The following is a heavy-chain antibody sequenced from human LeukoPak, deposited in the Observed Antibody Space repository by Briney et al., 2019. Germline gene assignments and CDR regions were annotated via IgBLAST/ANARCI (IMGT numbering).Heavy chain of an antibody. CDR3: TRDWMTAMKINCFDP. J-gene: IGHJ5*02. V-gene: IGHV1-18*01. CDR2: VSTYSDKT. D-gene: IGHD2-21*02. Sequence: ASVKVSCKASGYTFASYGISWVRQAPGQGLEWVGWVSTYSDKTNSAQKFQGRVTMTRDTSTTTAFMELRGLTSDDTAVYYCTRDWMTAMKINCFDPWGQGTLVTVSS. CDR1: GYTFASYG.